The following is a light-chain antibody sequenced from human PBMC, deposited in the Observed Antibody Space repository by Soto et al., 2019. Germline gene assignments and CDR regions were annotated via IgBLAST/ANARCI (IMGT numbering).Light chain of an antibody. J-gene: IGKJ1*01. CDR1: QSISSY. CDR3: QQTYSTPGT. V-gene: IGKV1-39*01. Sequence: DIQMTQSPSFVSASVGDRVTITCRASQSISSYLNWYQQKPGKAPKLLLYAASSLQSGVPSRFNGSGSGTDFTLTISSLQPEDFASYYCQQTYSTPGTFGQGTKVDIK. CDR2: AAS.